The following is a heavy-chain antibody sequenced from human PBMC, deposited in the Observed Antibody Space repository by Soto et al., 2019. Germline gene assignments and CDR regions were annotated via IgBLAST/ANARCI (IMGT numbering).Heavy chain of an antibody. Sequence: KPSESLSLPRARYGGFLSGYYLGRIRHTPVKGLEWIGEINHSGSTNYNPSLKSRVTISVDTSKNQFSLKLSSVTAADTTVYYCARAPYSSSWYGGFDYWGQGTLVTVSS. CDR3: ARAPYSSSWYGGFDY. D-gene: IGHD6-13*01. V-gene: IGHV4-34*01. CDR1: GGFLSGYY. J-gene: IGHJ4*02. CDR2: INHSGST.